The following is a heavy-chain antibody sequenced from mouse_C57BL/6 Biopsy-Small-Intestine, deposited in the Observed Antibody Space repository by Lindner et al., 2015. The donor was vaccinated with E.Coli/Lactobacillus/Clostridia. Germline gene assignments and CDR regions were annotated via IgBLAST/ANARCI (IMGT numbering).Heavy chain of an antibody. V-gene: IGHV1-85*01. D-gene: IGHD1-1*01. CDR1: GYTFTSYD. CDR2: IYPRDGST. CDR3: ARRYGSSWSWFAY. J-gene: IGHJ3*01. Sequence: VQLQESGPELVKPGASVKLSCKASGYTFTSYDINWVKQRPGQGLEWIGWIYPRDGSTKYNEKFKGKATLTVDTSSGTAYMELHSLTSEDSAVYFCARRYGSSWSWFAYWGQGTLVTVSA.